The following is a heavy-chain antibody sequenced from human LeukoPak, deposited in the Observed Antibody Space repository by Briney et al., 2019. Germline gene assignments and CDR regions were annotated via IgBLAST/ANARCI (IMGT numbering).Heavy chain of an antibody. D-gene: IGHD2-21*01. Sequence: SETLSLTCTVSGGSISTANYYWGWIRQPPGKGLEWIGNIFYSGGTYYSPSLKSRVTISVDTSKNQFSLKLSSVTAADTAVYYCARGRFVDYGGRYFDYWGQGTLVTVSS. CDR2: IFYSGGT. CDR1: GGSISTANYY. CDR3: ARGRFVDYGGRYFDY. V-gene: IGHV4-39*07. J-gene: IGHJ4*02.